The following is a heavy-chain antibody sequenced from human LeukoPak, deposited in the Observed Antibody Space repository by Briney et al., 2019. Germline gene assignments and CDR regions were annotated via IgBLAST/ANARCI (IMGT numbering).Heavy chain of an antibody. V-gene: IGHV3-30*18. CDR2: ISYDGSDK. Sequence: GGSLRLSCAASGFTFSSYAMSWVRQAPGKGLEWVAVISYDGSDKYYADSVKGRFTISRDNSKNTLYLQMNSLRAEDTAVYYCAKARFLEWLPPTFDYWGQGTLVTVSS. D-gene: IGHD3-3*01. J-gene: IGHJ4*02. CDR3: AKARFLEWLPPTFDY. CDR1: GFTFSSYA.